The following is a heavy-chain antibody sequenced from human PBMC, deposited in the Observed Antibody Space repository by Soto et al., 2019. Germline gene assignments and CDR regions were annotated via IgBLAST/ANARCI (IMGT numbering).Heavy chain of an antibody. J-gene: IGHJ4*02. CDR1: GVIFNTYG. CDR3: ARGLELLDY. D-gene: IGHD1-7*01. CDR2: IWFDGSNQ. V-gene: IGHV3-33*01. Sequence: PGGSLRLSCAASGVIFNTYGMHWVRQAPGKGLEWVAVIWFDGSNQYYADSVKGRFTISRDNSKNMLYLQMNSLRTEDTAVYFCARGLELLDYWGQGTQVTVSS.